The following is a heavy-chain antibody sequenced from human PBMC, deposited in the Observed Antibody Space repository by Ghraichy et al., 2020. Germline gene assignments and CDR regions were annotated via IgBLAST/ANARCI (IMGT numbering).Heavy chain of an antibody. V-gene: IGHV4-30-2*01. CDR1: GGPISSGGYS. CDR2: IYNSGSN. J-gene: IGHJ4*02. CDR3: AREDYDSGCYFDY. D-gene: IGHD3-10*01. Sequence: SETLSLTCAVSGGPISSGGYSWNLLRQPPGNVLEWIGYIYNSGSNYYNPSLKSRVTISVDRSKNQSSMKLTSVTAADTAVYYCAREDYDSGCYFDYWGQGTLVTVSS.